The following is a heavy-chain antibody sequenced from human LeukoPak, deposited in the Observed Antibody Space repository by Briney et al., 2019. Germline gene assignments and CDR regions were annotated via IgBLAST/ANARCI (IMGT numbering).Heavy chain of an antibody. D-gene: IGHD3-3*01. CDR1: GGSISGGGYY. V-gene: IGHV4-31*03. J-gene: IGHJ6*02. CDR3: ASTTDLEGYYYYGMDV. CDR2: IYYSGST. Sequence: SQTLSLTCTVSGGSISGGGYYWSWIRQHPGKGLEWIGYIYYSGSTYYNPSLKSRVTISVDTSKNQFSLKLSSVTAADTAVYYCASTTDLEGYYYYGMDVWGQGTTVTVSS.